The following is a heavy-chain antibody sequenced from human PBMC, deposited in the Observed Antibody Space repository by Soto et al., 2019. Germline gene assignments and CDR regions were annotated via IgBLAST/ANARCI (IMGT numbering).Heavy chain of an antibody. J-gene: IGHJ4*02. Sequence: SETLSHTCTVSGGSLSSYYWSWIRQPPGKGLEWIGYIYYSGSTNYNPSLKSRVTISVDTSKNQFSLKLSSVTAADTAVYYCARPNDSSGYYPLIYWGQGTPVTVSS. D-gene: IGHD3-22*01. CDR1: GGSLSSYY. CDR2: IYYSGST. CDR3: ARPNDSSGYYPLIY. V-gene: IGHV4-59*01.